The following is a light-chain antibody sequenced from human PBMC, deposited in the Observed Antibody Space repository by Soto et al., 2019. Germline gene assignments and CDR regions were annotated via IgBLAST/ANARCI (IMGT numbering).Light chain of an antibody. CDR2: DAS. CDR3: QQYNGWPIT. Sequence: EIVLTQSPGPLSLSPVERGTLSCRASQSVSSGYLAWYQQKPGQAPRLLIYDASSRATGIPDRFSGSGSGAEFTLTISSLQSEDFAVYYCQQYNGWPITFGQGTRLEIK. J-gene: IGKJ5*01. V-gene: IGKV3-20*01. CDR1: QSVSSGY.